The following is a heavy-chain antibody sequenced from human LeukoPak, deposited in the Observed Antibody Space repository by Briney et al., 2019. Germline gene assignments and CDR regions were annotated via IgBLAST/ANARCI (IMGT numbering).Heavy chain of an antibody. Sequence: ASVKVSCKASGYTFTSYYMHWVRQAPGQGLEWMGIINPSGGSTSYAQKFQGRVTMTRDTSTSTVYMELSSLRSEDTAVYYCASSVGSYYFDDAFDIRGQGTMVTVSS. J-gene: IGHJ3*02. CDR1: GYTFTSYY. D-gene: IGHD1-26*01. V-gene: IGHV1-46*01. CDR3: ASSVGSYYFDDAFDI. CDR2: INPSGGST.